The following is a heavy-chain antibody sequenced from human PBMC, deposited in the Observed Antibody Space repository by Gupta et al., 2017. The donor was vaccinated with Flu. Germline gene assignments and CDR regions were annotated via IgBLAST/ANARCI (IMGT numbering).Heavy chain of an antibody. D-gene: IGHD2-15*01. CDR1: GYTFTGYY. V-gene: IGHV1-2*02. J-gene: IGHJ6*02. Sequence: QVQLVQSGAEVKKPGASVKVSCKASGYTFTGYYMHWVRQAPGQGLEWMGWINPNSGGTNYAQKFQGRVTMTRDTSISTAYMELSRLRSDDTAVYYCARDGRYCSGGSCYRDYYYYYGMDVWGQGTTVTVAS. CDR3: ARDGRYCSGGSCYRDYYYYYGMDV. CDR2: INPNSGGT.